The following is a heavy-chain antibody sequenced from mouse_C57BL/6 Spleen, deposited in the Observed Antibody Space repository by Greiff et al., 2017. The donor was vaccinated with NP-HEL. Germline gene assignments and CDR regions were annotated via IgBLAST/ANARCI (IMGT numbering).Heavy chain of an antibody. CDR1: GYTFTSYW. V-gene: IGHV1-64*01. D-gene: IGHD2-4*01. CDR3: ALYDYDIAY. Sequence: VQLQQPGAELVKPGASVKLSCKASGYTFTSYWMHWVKQRPGQGLEWIGMIHPNSGSTNYNEKFKSKATLTVDTSSSTAYMQLSSLTSEDSAVYYCALYDYDIAYWGQGTLVTVSA. J-gene: IGHJ3*01. CDR2: IHPNSGST.